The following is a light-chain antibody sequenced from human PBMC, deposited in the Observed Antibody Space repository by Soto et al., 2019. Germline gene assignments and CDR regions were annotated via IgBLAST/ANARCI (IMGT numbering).Light chain of an antibody. J-gene: IGKJ5*01. CDR2: DAS. CDR3: QQRSNWPPIT. Sequence: EIVLTQSQATLSFSPVERDPLXCRASQSVSRYLAWYQQKPGQAPRLLIYDASNRATGIPARFSGSGSGTDFTLTISSLEPEDFAVYYCQQRSNWPPITFGQGTRLEIK. CDR1: QSVSRY. V-gene: IGKV3-11*01.